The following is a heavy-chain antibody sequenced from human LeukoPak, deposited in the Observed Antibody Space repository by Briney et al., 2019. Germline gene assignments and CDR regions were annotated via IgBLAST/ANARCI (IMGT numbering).Heavy chain of an antibody. J-gene: IGHJ4*02. CDR3: ARSWIRLWYYDY. D-gene: IGHD5-18*01. CDR1: GGSISSSSYY. Sequence: SETLSLTCTVSGGSISSSSYYWGWIRQPPGKGLEWIGNIFYSGTTYYNPSLKSRVTISVDTSKNQFSLKLSSVTAADTAVYYRARSWIRLWYYDYWGQGTLVTVSS. CDR2: IFYSGTT. V-gene: IGHV4-39*01.